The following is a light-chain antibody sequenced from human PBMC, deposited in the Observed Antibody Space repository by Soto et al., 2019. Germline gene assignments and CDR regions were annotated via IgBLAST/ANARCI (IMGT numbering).Light chain of an antibody. CDR1: QSISSD. J-gene: IGKJ1*01. CDR3: QQYNNWFGT. CDR2: SAS. V-gene: IGKV3-15*01. Sequence: EVVMTQSPATLSVSPGERATLSCRASQSISSDLAWYQQKPGQGPRLLIYSASTRATGIPARISGSGSETEFTLTISSLQSEDFALYYCQQYNNWFGTFGQGTKVDIK.